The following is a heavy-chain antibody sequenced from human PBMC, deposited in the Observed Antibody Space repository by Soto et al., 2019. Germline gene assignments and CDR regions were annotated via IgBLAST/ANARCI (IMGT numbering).Heavy chain of an antibody. V-gene: IGHV1-69*13. Sequence: SVEVSCKASGGTFSSYAISWVRQAPGQGLEWMGGIIPLFGTANYAQKFQGGVTITADESTRPVYTELSSLRSEDKSVYYCARDLKYEGRSSGPRNSLYYYGMDVWGQETTVTVSS. D-gene: IGHD3-22*01. CDR2: IIPLFGTA. CDR1: GGTFSSYA. CDR3: ARDLKYEGRSSGPRNSLYYYGMDV. J-gene: IGHJ6*02.